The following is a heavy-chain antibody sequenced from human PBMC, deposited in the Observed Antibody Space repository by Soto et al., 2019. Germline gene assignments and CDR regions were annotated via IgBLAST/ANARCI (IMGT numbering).Heavy chain of an antibody. CDR1: GFTFSSYW. J-gene: IGHJ4*02. D-gene: IGHD6-13*01. CDR2: IKQDGSEK. V-gene: IGHV3-7*03. Sequence: GGSLRLSCAASGFTFSSYWMSWVRQAPGKGLEWVANIKQDGSEKYYVDSVKGRFTISRDNAKNSLYLQMSSLRAEDTAVYYCARGFSAGKGSPPDFWGQGSLVTVAS. CDR3: ARGFSAGKGSPPDF.